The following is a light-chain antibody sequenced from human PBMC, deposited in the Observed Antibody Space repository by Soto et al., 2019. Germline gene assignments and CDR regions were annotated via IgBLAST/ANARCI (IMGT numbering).Light chain of an antibody. Sequence: EIVMTQSPATLSVSPGERATLSCRASQNVGNSLVWYQQKPGQPPRLLIYAASIRATGVPVRFSGGGSGTELTLTISSLQPEDFALFYCLEHKSWQWTFGQGTKVQIK. V-gene: IGKV3-15*01. CDR3: LEHKSWQWT. CDR2: AAS. CDR1: QNVGNS. J-gene: IGKJ1*01.